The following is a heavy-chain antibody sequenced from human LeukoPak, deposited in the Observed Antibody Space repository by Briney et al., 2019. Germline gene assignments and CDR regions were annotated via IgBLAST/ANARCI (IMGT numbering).Heavy chain of an antibody. CDR3: AKDTGSSGYYYFDY. Sequence: PGGSLRLSCAASGFTLSSYAMSWVRQAPGKGQEWVSAISGSGGSTYYADSVKGRFTISRDNSNNTLYLQMNSLRAEDTAVYYCAKDTGSSGYYYFDYWGQGTLVTVSS. CDR1: GFTLSSYA. V-gene: IGHV3-23*01. CDR2: ISGSGGST. D-gene: IGHD3-22*01. J-gene: IGHJ4*02.